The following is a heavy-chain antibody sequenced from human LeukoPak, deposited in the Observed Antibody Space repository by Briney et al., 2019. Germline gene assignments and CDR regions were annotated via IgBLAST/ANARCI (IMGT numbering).Heavy chain of an antibody. V-gene: IGHV3-74*01. CDR1: GFTFSSYW. J-gene: IGHJ4*02. CDR2: INSDGSST. CDR3: AKEVDCPFDCLFFHS. Sequence: GGSLRLSCAASGFTFSSYWMHWVRQAPGKGLVWVSRINSDGSSTSYADSVKGRFTISRDNAKNTLYLQMNSLRPEDTALYHCAKEVDCPFDCLFFHSWGQGTLVTVSS. D-gene: IGHD3-9*01.